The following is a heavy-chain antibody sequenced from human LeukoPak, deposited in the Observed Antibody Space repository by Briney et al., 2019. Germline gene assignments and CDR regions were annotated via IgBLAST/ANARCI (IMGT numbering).Heavy chain of an antibody. J-gene: IGHJ4*02. D-gene: IGHD6-13*01. V-gene: IGHV4-39*07. CDR1: GGSISSSSYY. CDR3: ARGMYSSSWNFDY. Sequence: SETLSLTCTVSGGSISSSSYYWGWIRQPPGKGLEWIGSIYYSGSTYYNPSLKSRVTISVDTSKNQFSLKLSSVTAADTAVYYCARGMYSSSWNFDYWGQGTLVTVSS. CDR2: IYYSGST.